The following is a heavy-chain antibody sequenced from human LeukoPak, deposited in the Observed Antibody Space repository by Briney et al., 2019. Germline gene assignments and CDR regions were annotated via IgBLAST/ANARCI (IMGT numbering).Heavy chain of an antibody. Sequence: GGSLRLSCAASGFTVSNIYMSWVRQAPGTGLEWVSIIHSGGITYYADSVQGRFTTSRDDAENSLYLQMNSLRDEDTAVYYCARVNYYALDYWGQGALVTVSS. CDR3: ARVNYYALDY. D-gene: IGHD3-10*01. CDR2: IHSGGIT. J-gene: IGHJ4*02. CDR1: GFTVSNIY. V-gene: IGHV3-66*01.